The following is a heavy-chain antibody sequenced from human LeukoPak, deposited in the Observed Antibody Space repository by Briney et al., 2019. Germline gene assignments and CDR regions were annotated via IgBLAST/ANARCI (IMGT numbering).Heavy chain of an antibody. CDR1: GFDFSNYA. D-gene: IGHD1-26*01. V-gene: IGHV3-64*01. CDR2: ISSNGGST. CDR3: ARVAVGAGEWELEFSGMDV. Sequence: GGSLRLSCAASGFDFSNYAMHWVRQAPGKGLEYVSAISSNGGSTYYANSVKGRFTISRDNSKNTLYLQMGSLRAEDMAVYYCARVAVGAGEWELEFSGMDVWGQGTTVTVSS. J-gene: IGHJ6*02.